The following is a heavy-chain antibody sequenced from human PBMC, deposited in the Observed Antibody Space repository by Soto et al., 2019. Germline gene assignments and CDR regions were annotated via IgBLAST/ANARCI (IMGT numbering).Heavy chain of an antibody. CDR1: GFTFSSHG. J-gene: IGHJ4*02. CDR2: IWYDGSNK. V-gene: IGHV3-33*01. D-gene: IGHD3-16*01. Sequence: QVQLVESGGGVVQPGRSLRVSCAASGFTFSSHGMHWVRQAPGKGLEWVAVIWYDGSNKYYGESVKGRFIISRDNSKNTVELQMNSLRAEDTAIYYCARWGPDKVLDYWGQGTLVTDSS. CDR3: ARWGPDKVLDY.